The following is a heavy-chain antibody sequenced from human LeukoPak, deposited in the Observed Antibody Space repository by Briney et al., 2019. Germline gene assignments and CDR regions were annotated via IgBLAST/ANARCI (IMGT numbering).Heavy chain of an antibody. CDR2: ISYDGSNK. V-gene: IGHV3-30*18. CDR1: GFTFSSYG. CDR3: AKDRFHLRATFDY. J-gene: IGHJ4*02. Sequence: PGGSLRLSCAASGFTFSSYGMHWVRQAPGKGLEWVAVISYDGSNKYYADSVKGRFTISRDNSKNTLYLQMNSLRAEDTAVYYCAKDRFHLRATFDYWGQGTLVTVSS. D-gene: IGHD3-10*01.